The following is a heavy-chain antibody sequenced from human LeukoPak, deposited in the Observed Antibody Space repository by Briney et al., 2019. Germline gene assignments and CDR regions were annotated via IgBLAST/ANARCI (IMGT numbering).Heavy chain of an antibody. CDR3: ARGGSGSLYRPYAFDI. CDR1: GGSISSGGYY. CDR2: IYHSGST. Sequence: SETLSLTCTVSGGSISSGGYYWSWIRQPPGKGLEWIGYIYHSGSTYYNPSLKSRVTISVDRSKNQFSLKLSSVTAADTAVYYCARGGSGSLYRPYAFDIWGQGTMVTVSS. V-gene: IGHV4-30-2*01. D-gene: IGHD1-26*01. J-gene: IGHJ3*02.